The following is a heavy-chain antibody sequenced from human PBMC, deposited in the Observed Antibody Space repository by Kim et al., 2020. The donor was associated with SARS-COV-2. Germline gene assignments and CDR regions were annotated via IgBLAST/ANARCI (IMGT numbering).Heavy chain of an antibody. CDR3: ARDGDYGGPYYFDY. J-gene: IGHJ4*02. Sequence: PSLKSRVTISVDTSKNQFSLKLSSVTAADTAVYYCARDGDYGGPYYFDYWGQGTLVTVSS. V-gene: IGHV4-34*01. D-gene: IGHD4-17*01.